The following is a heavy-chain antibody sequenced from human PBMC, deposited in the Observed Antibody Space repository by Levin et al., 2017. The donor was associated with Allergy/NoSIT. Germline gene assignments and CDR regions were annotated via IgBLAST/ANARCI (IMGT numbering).Heavy chain of an antibody. V-gene: IGHV3-11*05. CDR1: GFIVGDSY. Sequence: KAGGSLRLSCAASGFIVGDSYMSWIRQAPGKGLEWVSYISRGNSYTNYLDSVKGRFTISRDNAKNSLYLQMNSLRAEDTAIYYCARGRVPNDYWGQGTLVTVSS. D-gene: IGHD3-10*01. CDR3: ARGRVPNDY. CDR2: ISRGNSYT. J-gene: IGHJ4*02.